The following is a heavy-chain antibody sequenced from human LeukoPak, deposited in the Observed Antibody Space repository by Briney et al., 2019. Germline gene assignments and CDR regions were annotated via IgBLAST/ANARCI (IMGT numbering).Heavy chain of an antibody. CDR2: FGLYGGTT. V-gene: IGHV3-23*01. CDR3: ARDPSSAKDYYDSSGYYYSFDY. J-gene: IGHJ4*02. CDR1: GLIFSSYA. Sequence: GGSLRLSCAASGLIFSSYAMTWVRQAPGKGLEWVSSFGLYGGTTHYADSVKGRFTISRDNSKNTLYLQMNSLRAEDTAVYYCARDPSSAKDYYDSSGYYYSFDYWGQGTLVTVSS. D-gene: IGHD3-22*01.